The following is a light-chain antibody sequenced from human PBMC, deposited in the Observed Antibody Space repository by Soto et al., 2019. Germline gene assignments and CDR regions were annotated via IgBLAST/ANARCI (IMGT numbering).Light chain of an antibody. CDR2: DVG. Sequence: QSALTQPASVSGSPGQSITIPCNGTNRDIGGFGLVSWYQQHPGKAPKLLIYDVGRRPSGVSPRFSGSKSGNAASLTISELQADDEADYFCWAYAGGSILFVFGAGTKVTVL. V-gene: IGLV2-23*02. CDR3: WAYAGGSILFV. J-gene: IGLJ1*01. CDR1: NRDIGGFGL.